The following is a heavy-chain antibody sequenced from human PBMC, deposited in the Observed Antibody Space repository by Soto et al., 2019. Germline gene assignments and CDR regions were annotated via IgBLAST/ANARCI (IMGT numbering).Heavy chain of an antibody. CDR3: ARDFGGYSYGYNWFDP. J-gene: IGHJ5*02. Sequence: QVQLVQSGAEVKKPGASVKVSCKASGYTFTGYYMHWVRQAPGQGLEWMGWINPNSGGTNYAQKFQGRVTMTRDTYISTAYMELSRLRSDDTAVYYCARDFGGYSYGYNWFDPWGQGTLVTVSS. D-gene: IGHD5-18*01. CDR1: GYTFTGYY. V-gene: IGHV1-2*02. CDR2: INPNSGGT.